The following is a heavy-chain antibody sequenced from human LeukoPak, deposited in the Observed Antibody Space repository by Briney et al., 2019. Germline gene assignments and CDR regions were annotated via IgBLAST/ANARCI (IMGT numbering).Heavy chain of an antibody. CDR2: IRYDGSNK. CDR3: AKDLGWESGYDIFDY. CDR1: GFTFSSYG. J-gene: IGHJ4*02. Sequence: GESLKISCAASGFTFSSYGMHWVRQAPGKGLEWVAFIRYDGSNKYYADSVKGRFTISRDNSKNTLYLQMNSLRAEDTAVYYCAKDLGWESGYDIFDYWGQGTLVTVSS. D-gene: IGHD5-12*01. V-gene: IGHV3-30*02.